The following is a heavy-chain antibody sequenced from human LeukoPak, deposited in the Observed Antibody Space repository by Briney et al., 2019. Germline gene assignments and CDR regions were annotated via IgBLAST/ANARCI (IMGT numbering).Heavy chain of an antibody. CDR2: IYYSGTT. V-gene: IGHV4-59*12. CDR3: ARGEVVATTAGYYYYGMDV. D-gene: IGHD5-24*01. CDR1: GDSISSYY. J-gene: IGHJ6*02. Sequence: SETLSLTCTVSGDSISSYYWNWIRQPPGKGLEWIGYIYYSGTTNYNPSLRSRVTMSVDMSKNQFSLKLSSVTAADTAVYYCARGEVVATTAGYYYYGMDVWGQGTTVTVSS.